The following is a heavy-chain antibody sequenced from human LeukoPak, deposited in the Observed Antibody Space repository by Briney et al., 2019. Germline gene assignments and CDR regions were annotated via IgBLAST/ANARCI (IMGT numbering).Heavy chain of an antibody. J-gene: IGHJ6*02. V-gene: IGHV1-69*04. CDR3: ARGYTTGTTYYYYGMDV. D-gene: IGHD1-1*01. CDR1: GGTFSSYA. CDR2: IIPILGIA. Sequence: SVKVSCKASGGTFSSYAISWVRQAPGQGLEWMGRIIPILGIANYAQKFQGRATITADKSTSTAYMELSSLRSEDTAVYYCARGYTTGTTYYYYGMDVWGQGTTVTVSS.